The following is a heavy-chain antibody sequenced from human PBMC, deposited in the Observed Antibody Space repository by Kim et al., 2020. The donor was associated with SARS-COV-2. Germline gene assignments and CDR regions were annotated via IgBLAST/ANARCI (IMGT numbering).Heavy chain of an antibody. J-gene: IGHJ4*02. D-gene: IGHD7-27*01. CDR3: ITGVGSYFDY. CDR2: ISGSGGAT. Sequence: GGSLRLSCAGSGFTFNNYVMRWVRQAPGEGLEWVSSISGSGGATSYADSVKGRFTISRDNSRDTLYLQMSSLRAEDTAVYYCITGVGSYFDYWGQGTLV. V-gene: IGHV3-23*01. CDR1: GFTFNNYV.